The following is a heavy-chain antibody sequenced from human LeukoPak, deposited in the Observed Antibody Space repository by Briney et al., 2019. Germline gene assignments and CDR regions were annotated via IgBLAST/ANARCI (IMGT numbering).Heavy chain of an antibody. CDR3: ARSEVGRWNYYYYMDV. V-gene: IGHV4-4*07. CDR1: GGSISSYY. CDR2: IYTSGST. D-gene: IGHD3-10*01. J-gene: IGHJ6*03. Sequence: KASETLSLTCTVSGGSISSYYWSWIRRPAGKGLEWIGRIYTSGSTNYNPSLKSRVTMSVDTSKNQFSLKLSSVTAADTAVYYCARSEVGRWNYYYYMDVWGKGTTVTVSS.